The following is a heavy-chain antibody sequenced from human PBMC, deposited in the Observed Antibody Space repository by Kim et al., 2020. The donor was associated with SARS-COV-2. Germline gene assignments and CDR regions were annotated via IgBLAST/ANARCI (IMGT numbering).Heavy chain of an antibody. Sequence: SETLSLTCTVSGDSISTSSYFWGWVRQPPGKGLEWIGSIYYTGSTYVTPSLKSRVSMSLDVSKNEFSLKLTAMTAPDTAIYFCARQRGGR. CDR2: IYYTGST. V-gene: IGHV4-39*01. J-gene: IGHJ2*01. CDR1: GDSISTSSYF. CDR3: ARQR.